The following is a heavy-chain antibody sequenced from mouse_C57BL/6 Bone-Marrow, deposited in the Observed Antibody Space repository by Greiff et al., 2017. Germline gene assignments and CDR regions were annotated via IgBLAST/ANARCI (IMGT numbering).Heavy chain of an antibody. J-gene: IGHJ2*01. CDR1: GFTFSSSG. D-gene: IGHD3-3*01. Sequence: EVQLVESGGDLVKPGGSLKLSCAASGFTFSSSGMSWVRQTPDKRLEWVATISSGGSYTYYPDSVKGRFTISRDNAKNTLYLQMSSLKSEDTAMYYCARPGRGFDYWGQGTTLTVSS. V-gene: IGHV5-6*01. CDR2: ISSGGSYT. CDR3: ARPGRGFDY.